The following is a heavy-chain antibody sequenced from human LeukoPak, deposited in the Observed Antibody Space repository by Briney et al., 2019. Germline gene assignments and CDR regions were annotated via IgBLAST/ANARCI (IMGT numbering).Heavy chain of an antibody. CDR1: GFTFSSYA. CDR2: ISYDGSNK. D-gene: IGHD3-22*01. J-gene: IGHJ4*02. CDR3: APLDSSGY. V-gene: IGHV3-30-3*01. Sequence: PGGSLRLSCAASGFTFSSYAMHWVRQAPGKGLEWVAVISYDGSNKYYADSVKGRFTISRDNSKNTLYLQMNSLRAEDTAVYYCAPLDSSGYWGQGTLVTVSS.